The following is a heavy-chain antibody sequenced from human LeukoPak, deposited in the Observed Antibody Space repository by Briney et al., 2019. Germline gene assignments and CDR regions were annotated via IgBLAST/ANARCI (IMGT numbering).Heavy chain of an antibody. J-gene: IGHJ4*02. V-gene: IGHV3-21*06. Sequence: GGSLRLSCAASGFAFSTYSMNWVRQAPGKGLEWVSSITSTSGYIYYAESVKGRFSISRDNAKNLLNLQMNSLRAEDTAVYYCARVGGGSHYFDYWGQGTLATVSS. CDR2: ITSTSGYI. CDR1: GFAFSTYS. D-gene: IGHD1-26*01. CDR3: ARVGGGSHYFDY.